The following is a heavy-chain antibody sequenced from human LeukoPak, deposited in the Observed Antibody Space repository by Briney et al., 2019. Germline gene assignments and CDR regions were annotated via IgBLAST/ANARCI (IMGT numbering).Heavy chain of an antibody. J-gene: IGHJ6*03. CDR2: IGTIGDT. CDR1: GFTFSSYD. CDR3: ARATVIGSVPVPGYMDV. Sequence: AGSLRLSCAASGFTFSSYDMHWVRQVAGKGLEWVSSIGTIGDTFYTGSVKGRFTISRENAKNSLYLQMNSLRAGDTAVYYCARATVIGSVPVPGYMDVWGKGTTVTVSS. V-gene: IGHV3-13*01. D-gene: IGHD2-21*01.